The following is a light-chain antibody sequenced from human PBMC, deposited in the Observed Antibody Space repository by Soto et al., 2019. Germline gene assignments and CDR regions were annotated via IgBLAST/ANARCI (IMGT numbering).Light chain of an antibody. J-gene: IGKJ4*01. Sequence: DGVMAQSPMARAVTLGQPDSMSCRSSQSVLCSHGNTYLYWFQQRPGQSPTRLIHQVSNRDSGVPDRFSGSGSGTDFTLKISRVAAEDVGVYYCMQGTHWPPVTFGGGTKVDSK. CDR2: QVS. CDR3: MQGTHWPPVT. V-gene: IGKV2-30*01. CDR1: QSVLCSHGNTY.